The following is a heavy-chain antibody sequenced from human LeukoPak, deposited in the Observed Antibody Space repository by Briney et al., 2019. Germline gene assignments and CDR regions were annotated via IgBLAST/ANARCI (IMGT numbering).Heavy chain of an antibody. CDR3: AREGGFYRPLDY. V-gene: IGHV4-4*02. CDR1: GGSVTSTNW. CDR2: VHLDGRT. Sequence: PSETLSLTCTVSGGSVTSTNWRTWVRQPPGKGLEWIGEVHLDGRTNYNPSLKSRLIMSVDLPENHISLKLTSVTAADPAVYYCAREGGFYRPLDYSGQGTLVTVSS. D-gene: IGHD3-3*01. J-gene: IGHJ4*02.